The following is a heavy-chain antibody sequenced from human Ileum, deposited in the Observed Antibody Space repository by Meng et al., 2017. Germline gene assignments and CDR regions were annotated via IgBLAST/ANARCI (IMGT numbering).Heavy chain of an antibody. Sequence: EVQLVESGGDLVKPGGSLRLSCAASGFTFSGYSMNWVRQAPGKGLEWVSSISSSSSYIYYADSLKGRFTISRDNAKNSLYLQMNSLRAEDTAVYYCARERQDNRWFDPWGQGTLVTVSS. V-gene: IGHV3-21*01. D-gene: IGHD1-1*01. CDR2: ISSSSSYI. J-gene: IGHJ5*02. CDR3: ARERQDNRWFDP. CDR1: GFTFSGYS.